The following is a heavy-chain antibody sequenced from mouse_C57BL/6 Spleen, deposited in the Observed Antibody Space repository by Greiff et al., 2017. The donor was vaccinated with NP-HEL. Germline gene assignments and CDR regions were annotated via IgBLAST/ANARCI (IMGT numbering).Heavy chain of an antibody. CDR2: IYPGSGST. J-gene: IGHJ4*01. CDR1: GYTFTSYW. D-gene: IGHD2-5*01. Sequence: QVQLQQSGAELVKPGASVKLSCKASGYTFTSYWITWVKQRPGQGLEWIGVIYPGSGSTNYNEKFKGKATLTVDTSSSTAYMQLSSLTSEDSAVYYCARENAYYSKAMDYWGQGTSVTVSS. V-gene: IGHV1-55*01. CDR3: ARENAYYSKAMDY.